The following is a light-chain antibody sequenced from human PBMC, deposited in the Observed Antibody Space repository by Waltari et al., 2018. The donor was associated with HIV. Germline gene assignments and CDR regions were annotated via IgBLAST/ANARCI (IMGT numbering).Light chain of an antibody. CDR1: QSVSSTY. CDR3: QQFGSSRFT. V-gene: IGKV3-20*01. CDR2: GAS. J-gene: IGKJ3*01. Sequence: EIVLTQSPGSLSLSPGERATLFCRASQSVSSTYFSWYQQRPGQAPRLLIYGASSRATGIPDRFIGSVSGTDFTLTISRLEPEDFAVYYCQQFGSSRFTFGPGTKVDIK.